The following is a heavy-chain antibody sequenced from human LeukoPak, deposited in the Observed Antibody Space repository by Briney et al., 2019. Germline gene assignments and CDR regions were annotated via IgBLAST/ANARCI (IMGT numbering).Heavy chain of an antibody. V-gene: IGHV3-66*01. J-gene: IGHJ6*02. CDR3: ARESVVRGVINGMDV. Sequence: GGSLRLSCAASGFTFSDYNMNWVRQAPGKGLEWVSVVYSGGTTYHADSVKGRFTISRDNSKNTMYLQMNSLRADDTAVYYCARESVVRGVINGMDVWGQGTTVTVSS. CDR2: VYSGGTT. D-gene: IGHD3-10*01. CDR1: GFTFSDYN.